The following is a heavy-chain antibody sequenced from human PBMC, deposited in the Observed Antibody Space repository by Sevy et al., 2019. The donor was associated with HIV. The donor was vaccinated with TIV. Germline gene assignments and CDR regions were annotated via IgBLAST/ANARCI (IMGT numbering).Heavy chain of an antibody. V-gene: IGHV7-4-1*02. CDR1: GYTFTRYN. CDR3: ARELGPFDY. J-gene: IGHJ4*02. CDR2: INTNTGNP. D-gene: IGHD3-16*01. Sequence: ASVKVSCKASGYTFTRYNMNWVRQAPGQGLEWMGWINTNTGNPTYAQGFTGRFVFSLNTSVSTAYLQISSVKAEDTAVYYCARELGPFDYWGQGTLVTVSS.